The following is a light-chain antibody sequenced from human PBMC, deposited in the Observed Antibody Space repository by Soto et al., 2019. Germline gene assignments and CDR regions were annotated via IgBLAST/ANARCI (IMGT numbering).Light chain of an antibody. J-gene: IGLJ2*01. CDR1: SSDVGGYNF. CDR3: SSYTSSSPL. V-gene: IGLV2-14*01. Sequence: QSALTQPASVSGSPGQSITISCTGTSSDVGGYNFVSWYQQHPGKAPKLMIYDVSNRPSGVSNRFSGSKSGNTASLTISGLQAEHEAEYYCSSYTSSSPLFRGGTKVTVL. CDR2: DVS.